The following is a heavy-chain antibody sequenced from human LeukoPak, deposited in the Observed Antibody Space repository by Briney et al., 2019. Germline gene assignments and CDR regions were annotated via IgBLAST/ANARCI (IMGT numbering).Heavy chain of an antibody. V-gene: IGHV3-48*04. J-gene: IGHJ4*02. Sequence: GGSLRLSCAASGFTFSSTGMNWVRQAPGKGLEWVSYISSATSTIYYADSVKGRFTISRDNAKNSLYLQMNSLRAEDTAVYYCARDYKYAFDNWGQGTLVTVSS. CDR1: GFTFSSTG. CDR3: ARDYKYAFDN. CDR2: ISSATSTI. D-gene: IGHD5-24*01.